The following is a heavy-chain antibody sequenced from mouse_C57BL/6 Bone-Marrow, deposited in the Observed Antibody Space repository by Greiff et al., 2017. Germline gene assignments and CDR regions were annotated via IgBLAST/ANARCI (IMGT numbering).Heavy chain of an antibody. CDR3: ARHGDYSKSDAMDY. D-gene: IGHD2-5*01. V-gene: IGHV5-2*01. CDR2: INSDGGST. J-gene: IGHJ4*01. Sequence: DVMLVESGGGLVQPGESLKLSCESNEYAFPSHDMSWVRKTPEKRLELVAAINSDGGSTYYPDTMERRFIISRDNTKKTLYLQMSSLRSEGTALYYCARHGDYSKSDAMDYWGQGTSVTVSS. CDR1: EYAFPSHD.